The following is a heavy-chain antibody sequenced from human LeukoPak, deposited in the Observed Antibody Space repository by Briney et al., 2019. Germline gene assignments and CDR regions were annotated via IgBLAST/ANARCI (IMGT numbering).Heavy chain of an antibody. CDR1: GFTFSSYE. V-gene: IGHV3-48*03. CDR2: ISSSRSTI. J-gene: IGHJ6*04. Sequence: GGSLRLSCAASGFTFSSYEMNWVRQAPGKGLEWVSYISSSRSTIYYADSVKGRFTTSRDNAKNSLYLQMNSLRAEDTAVYYCARPGDGMDVWGKGTTVTVSS. CDR3: ARPGDGMDV.